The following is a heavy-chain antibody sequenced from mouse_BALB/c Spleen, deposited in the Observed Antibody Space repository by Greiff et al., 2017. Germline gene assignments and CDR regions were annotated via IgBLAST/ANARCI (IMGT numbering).Heavy chain of an antibody. Sequence: QVQLQQSGPELVKPGASVRISCKASGYTFTSYYIHWVKQRPGQGLEWIGWIYPGNVNTKYNEKFKGKATLTADKSSSTAYMQLSSLTSEDSAVYFCARLGGNHYYFDYWGQGTTLTVSS. CDR2: IYPGNVNT. J-gene: IGHJ2*01. CDR1: GYTFTSYY. CDR3: ARLGGNHYYFDY. V-gene: IGHV1S56*01. D-gene: IGHD1-1*02.